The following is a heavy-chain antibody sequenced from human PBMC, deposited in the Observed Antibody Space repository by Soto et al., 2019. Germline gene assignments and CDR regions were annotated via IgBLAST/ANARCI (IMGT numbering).Heavy chain of an antibody. Sequence: PSETLSLTCTVSGGSISSGGYYWSWIRQHPGKGLEWIGYIYYSGSTYYNPSLKSRVTISVDTSKNQFSLKLSSVTAADTAVYYCAKDSRGYGAYYGMDVWGQGTTVTVSS. J-gene: IGHJ6*02. V-gene: IGHV4-31*03. CDR3: AKDSRGYGAYYGMDV. CDR1: GGSISSGGYY. D-gene: IGHD5-12*01. CDR2: IYYSGST.